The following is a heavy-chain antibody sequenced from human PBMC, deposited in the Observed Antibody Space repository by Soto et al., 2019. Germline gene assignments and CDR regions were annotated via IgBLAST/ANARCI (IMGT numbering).Heavy chain of an antibody. CDR2: IYSGGST. Sequence: EVQLVESGGGLVQPGGSLRLSCAASGFTVSSNYMSWVRQAPGKGLEWVSVIYSGGSTYYADSVKGRFTISRLNSKNTLYLQMNSLRAEDTAVYYCAREQVATIPAYFDLWGRGTLVTVSS. J-gene: IGHJ2*01. D-gene: IGHD5-12*01. CDR1: GFTVSSNY. CDR3: AREQVATIPAYFDL. V-gene: IGHV3-53*04.